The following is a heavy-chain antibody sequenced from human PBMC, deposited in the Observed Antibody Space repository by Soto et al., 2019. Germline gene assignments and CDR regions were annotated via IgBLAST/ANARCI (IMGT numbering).Heavy chain of an antibody. CDR2: ISGSGGST. D-gene: IGHD1-1*01. J-gene: IGHJ6*02. Sequence: GGSLRLSCAASGFTFSSYAMSWVRQAPGKGLEWVSAISGSGGSTYYADSVKGRFTISRDNSKNTLYLQMNSLRAEDTAVYYCAAALTGTPRTYYYYGMDVWGQGTTVTVYS. V-gene: IGHV3-23*01. CDR3: AAALTGTPRTYYYYGMDV. CDR1: GFTFSSYA.